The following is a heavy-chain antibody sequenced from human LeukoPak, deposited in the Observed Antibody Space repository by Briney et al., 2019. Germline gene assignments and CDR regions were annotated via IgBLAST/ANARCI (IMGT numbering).Heavy chain of an antibody. CDR2: INPSGGST. CDR1: GYTFTSYY. V-gene: IGHV1-46*01. Sequence: ASVKVSCKASGYTFTSYYMHWVRQAPGQWLEWMGIINPSGGSTSYAQKFQGRVTMTRDTSTSTVYMELSSLRSEDTAVYYCARGEYSYGYRGSHAEFDYWGQGTLVTVSS. CDR3: ARGEYSYGYRGSHAEFDY. D-gene: IGHD5-18*01. J-gene: IGHJ4*02.